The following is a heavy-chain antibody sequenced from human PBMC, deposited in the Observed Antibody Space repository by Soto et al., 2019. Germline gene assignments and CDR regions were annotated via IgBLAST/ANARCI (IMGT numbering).Heavy chain of an antibody. V-gene: IGHV3-7*01. CDR3: ARESVVPAFIRFGMDV. Sequence: PGGSLRLSCAASGFTFSSYWMSWVRQAPGKGLEWVANIRKDGSAIYYVDSVKGRFTISRDNAKNSLYLQMNSLRDEDTAVYYCARESVVPAFIRFGMDVWGQGTTVTVSS. J-gene: IGHJ6*02. D-gene: IGHD2-2*01. CDR2: IRKDGSAI. CDR1: GFTFSSYW.